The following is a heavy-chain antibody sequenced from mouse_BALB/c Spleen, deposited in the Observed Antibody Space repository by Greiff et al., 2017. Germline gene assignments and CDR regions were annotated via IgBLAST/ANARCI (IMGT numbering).Heavy chain of an antibody. CDR2: ISSGGSYT. CDR3: ARPSNFPWFAY. CDR1: GFTFSSYG. J-gene: IGHJ3*01. Sequence: EVQGVESGGDLVKPGGSLKLSCAASGFTFSSYGMSWVRQTPDKRLEWVATISSGGSYTYYPDSVKGRFTISRDNAKNTLYLQMSSLKSEDTAMYYCARPSNFPWFAYWGQGTLVTVSA. V-gene: IGHV5-6*01. D-gene: IGHD4-1*01.